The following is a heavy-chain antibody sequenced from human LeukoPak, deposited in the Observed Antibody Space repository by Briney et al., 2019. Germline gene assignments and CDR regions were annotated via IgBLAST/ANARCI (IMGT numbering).Heavy chain of an antibody. J-gene: IGHJ4*02. CDR3: TREKVSVSGIYFDY. CDR1: GGSISSSSYY. V-gene: IGHV4-39*07. Sequence: SETLSLTCTVSGGSISSSSYYWGWIRQPPGKGLEWIGSIYYSGSTYYNPSLKSRVTISVDTSKNQFSLQLNSVTPEDTAVYYCTREKVSVSGIYFDYWGQGTLVTVSS. CDR2: IYYSGST. D-gene: IGHD6-19*01.